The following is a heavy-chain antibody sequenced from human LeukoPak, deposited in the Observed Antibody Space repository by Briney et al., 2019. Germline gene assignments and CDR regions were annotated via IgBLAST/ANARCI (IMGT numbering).Heavy chain of an antibody. CDR3: ARDVPHNWFDT. Sequence: GGSLRLSCAASGITFGNNWMHWVRQGPGKGLVWISRINSDGGGAIYADSVKGRFIVSRDNAKNTLYLQMYSLRAEDTAVYYCARDVPHNWFDTWGQGTLVTVSS. CDR1: GITFGNNW. J-gene: IGHJ5*02. CDR2: INSDGGGA. V-gene: IGHV3-74*01.